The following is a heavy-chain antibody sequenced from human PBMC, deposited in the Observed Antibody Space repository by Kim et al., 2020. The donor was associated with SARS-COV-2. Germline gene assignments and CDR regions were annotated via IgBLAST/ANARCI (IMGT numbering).Heavy chain of an antibody. CDR1: GYTFTSYD. D-gene: IGHD3-3*01. J-gene: IGHJ6*03. CDR3: ARGPSYDFWSLGRYYYYYYMDV. CDR2: MNPNSGNT. Sequence: ASVKVSCKASGYTFTSYDINWVRQATGQGLEWMGWMNPNSGNTGYAQKFQGRVTMTRNTPISTAYMELSSLRSEDTAVYYCARGPSYDFWSLGRYYYYYYMDVWGKGTTVTVSS. V-gene: IGHV1-8*01.